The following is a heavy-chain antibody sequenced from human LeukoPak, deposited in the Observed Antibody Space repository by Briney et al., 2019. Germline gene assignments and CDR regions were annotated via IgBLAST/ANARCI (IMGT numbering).Heavy chain of an antibody. Sequence: ASVKFSCKAYGFTFTSSAMQWARQARGQRLEWIGWIVVGSGNTNYAQKFQERVTITRDMSTSTAYMELSSLRSEDTAVYYCAAGQIEWFGELGVMDVWGKGTTVTVSS. V-gene: IGHV1-58*02. J-gene: IGHJ6*04. CDR3: AAGQIEWFGELGVMDV. D-gene: IGHD3-10*01. CDR2: IVVGSGNT. CDR1: GFTFTSSA.